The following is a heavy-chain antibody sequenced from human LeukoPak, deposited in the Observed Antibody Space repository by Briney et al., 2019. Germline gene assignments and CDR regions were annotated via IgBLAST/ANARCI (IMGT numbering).Heavy chain of an antibody. CDR3: AKDTGDGYSVAYFDY. D-gene: IGHD5-24*01. J-gene: IGHJ4*02. CDR1: GFPFDDYA. CDR2: ISWNSGSI. Sequence: SLSLSCAASGFPFDDYAMHWVRQAPGKGLEWVSGISWNSGSIGYADSVKGRFTISRDNAKNSLYLQMNSLRAEDMALYYCAKDTGDGYSVAYFDYWGQGTLVTVSS. V-gene: IGHV3-9*03.